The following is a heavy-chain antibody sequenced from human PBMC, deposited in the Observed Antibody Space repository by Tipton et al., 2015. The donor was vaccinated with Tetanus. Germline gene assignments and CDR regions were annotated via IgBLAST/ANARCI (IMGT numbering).Heavy chain of an antibody. CDR2: IYFTGNT. Sequence: TLSLTCTVSGDSISSYYWSWIRQPPGRGLEWIGHIYFTGNTQYSLSLKSRVTMSVATSKIQFSLKLSSVTAADTAVYYCARAQVVAGTGGFDPWGQGTPVTVSS. CDR1: GDSISSYY. J-gene: IGHJ5*02. D-gene: IGHD6-19*01. V-gene: IGHV4-59*01. CDR3: ARAQVVAGTGGFDP.